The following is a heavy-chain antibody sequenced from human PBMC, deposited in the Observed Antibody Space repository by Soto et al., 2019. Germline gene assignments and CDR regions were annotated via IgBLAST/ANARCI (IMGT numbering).Heavy chain of an antibody. CDR2: ISFGVTT. CDR3: ATSSVSRLLNHWYFDL. J-gene: IGHJ2*01. CDR1: GGSISSSDYY. Sequence: WETLSLTCSVSGGSISSSDYYWCWVRQPPGKGLEWIGSISFGVTTYYSPSLRGRLTISIDTSNNQFSLKLSSVPAPDTAVYYCATSSVSRLLNHWYFDLWGRGTLVTVSS. V-gene: IGHV4-39*01.